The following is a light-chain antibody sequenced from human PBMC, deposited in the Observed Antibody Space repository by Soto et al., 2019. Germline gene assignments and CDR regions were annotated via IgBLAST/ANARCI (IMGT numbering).Light chain of an antibody. CDR3: CSYAGNYILV. V-gene: IGLV2-11*01. J-gene: IGLJ2*01. CDR1: SSDVRGYNY. CDR2: DVS. Sequence: QSALTQPRSVSGSPGQSVTISCTGTSSDVRGYNYVSWYQQHPGKAPKLLIYDVSKRPSGVPDRFSGSKSGNTASLTISGLQAEDEADYYCCSYAGNYILVFGGGTKLTVL.